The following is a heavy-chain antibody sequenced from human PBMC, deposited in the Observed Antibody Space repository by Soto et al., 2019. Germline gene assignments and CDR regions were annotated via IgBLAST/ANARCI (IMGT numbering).Heavy chain of an antibody. CDR3: AKDKAVAGNDVFDY. V-gene: IGHV3-9*01. J-gene: IGHJ4*02. Sequence: GGSLRLSCAASGFTFSSYAMHWVRQAPGKGLEWVSGISWNSGSIGYADSVKGRFTISRDNAKNSLYLQMNSLRAEDTALYYCAKDKAVAGNDVFDYWGQGTLVTVSS. CDR1: GFTFSSYA. D-gene: IGHD6-19*01. CDR2: ISWNSGSI.